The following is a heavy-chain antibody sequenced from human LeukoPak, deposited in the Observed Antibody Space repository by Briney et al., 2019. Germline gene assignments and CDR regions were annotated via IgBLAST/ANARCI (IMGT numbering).Heavy chain of an antibody. CDR2: IYYSGST. CDR3: ARDVRYYYDSSGFLN. J-gene: IGHJ4*02. Sequence: SETLSLTCTVSGGSISSYYWSWIRQPPGKGLEWIGYIYYSGSTNYNPSLKSRVTISVDTSKNQFSLKLSSVTAADTAVYYCARDVRYYYDSSGFLNWGQGTLVTVSS. D-gene: IGHD3-22*01. V-gene: IGHV4-59*12. CDR1: GGSISSYY.